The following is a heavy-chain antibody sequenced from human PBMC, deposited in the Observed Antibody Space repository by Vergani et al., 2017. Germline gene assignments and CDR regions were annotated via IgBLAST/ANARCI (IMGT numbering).Heavy chain of an antibody. Sequence: QVQLQESGPGLVKPSETLSLTCTVSGGSISSYSWSWIRQPPGKGLEWIGYIYYSGSTNYNPSLKSRVTISVDTSKNQFSLKLSSVTAADTAVYYCARGRGGYCSGGSCYFVDYWGQGTLVTVSS. J-gene: IGHJ4*02. CDR2: IYYSGST. V-gene: IGHV4-59*01. D-gene: IGHD2-15*01. CDR1: GGSISSYS. CDR3: ARGRGGYCSGGSCYFVDY.